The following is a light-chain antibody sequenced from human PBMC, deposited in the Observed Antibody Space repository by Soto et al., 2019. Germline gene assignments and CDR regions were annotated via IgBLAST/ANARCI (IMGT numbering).Light chain of an antibody. J-gene: IGKJ1*01. CDR2: GAS. CDR3: QQYNNWPPT. CDR1: QSVSSN. V-gene: IGKV3-15*01. Sequence: IVITQSPSTRSVSPGERATLSCRASQSVSSNLAWYQQKPGQAPRLLIYGASTRATGIPARFSGSGSGTEFTLTISSLQSEDFAVYYCQQYNNWPPTFGQGTKVVIK.